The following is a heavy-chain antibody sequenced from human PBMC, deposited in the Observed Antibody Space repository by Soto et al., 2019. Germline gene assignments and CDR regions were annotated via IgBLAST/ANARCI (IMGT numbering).Heavy chain of an antibody. Sequence: PGGALRLSCAASGFTFSNYWMSWVRQAPGKGLEWVANIKEDGSERYYVDSVKGRFTISRDNAKNSLYLQMTSLRPEDTAVYYCTRGHPSIYTYWGKGTLVPVSS. CDR2: IKEDGSER. CDR3: TRGHPSIYTY. CDR1: GFTFSNYW. D-gene: IGHD4-4*01. J-gene: IGHJ4*02. V-gene: IGHV3-7*01.